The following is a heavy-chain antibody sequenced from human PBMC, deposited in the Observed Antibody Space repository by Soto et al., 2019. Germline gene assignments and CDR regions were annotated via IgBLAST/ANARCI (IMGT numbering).Heavy chain of an antibody. J-gene: IGHJ4*02. CDR3: ARVVTIFGVVSEFDY. Sequence: SVKVSCKASGGTFSSYAIIWVRQAPGQGLEWMGGIIPLFGSANYAQKFQGRVTITADDMELSSLRSEDTAVYYCARVVTIFGVVSEFDYWGQGTLVTVSS. D-gene: IGHD3-3*01. CDR1: GGTFSSYA. V-gene: IGHV1-69*13. CDR2: IIPLFGSA.